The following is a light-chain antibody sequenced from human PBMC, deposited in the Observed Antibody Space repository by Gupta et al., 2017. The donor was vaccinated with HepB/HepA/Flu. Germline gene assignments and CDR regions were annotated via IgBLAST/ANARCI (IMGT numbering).Light chain of an antibody. CDR1: SIRSYY. CDR3: NSRDSSGNRCV. V-gene: IGLV3-19*01. J-gene: IGLJ3*02. Sequence: SSELTQDPAVSVALGQTVRSTGRGDSIRSYYASWYQQKPGQAPVLVIYDKNNRPSGFPDRFSGSSSGNTASLTITGAQAEDEADYYCNSRDSSGNRCVFGAGTKLTVL. CDR2: DKN.